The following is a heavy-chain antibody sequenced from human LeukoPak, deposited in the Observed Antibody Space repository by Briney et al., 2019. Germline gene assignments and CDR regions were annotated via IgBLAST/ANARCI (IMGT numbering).Heavy chain of an antibody. CDR1: GFIFSAYT. D-gene: IGHD3-22*01. CDR3: ARVAQYYYDSSGYYCPDY. CDR2: ISSSSTYK. Sequence: GGSLRLSCAASGFIFSAYTMNGVREAPGKGLEWVSSISSSSTYKYYADSVKGRFTISRDNAENSVYLQMNSLRAEDTAVYYCARVAQYYYDSSGYYCPDYWGQGTLVTVSS. J-gene: IGHJ4*02. V-gene: IGHV3-21*01.